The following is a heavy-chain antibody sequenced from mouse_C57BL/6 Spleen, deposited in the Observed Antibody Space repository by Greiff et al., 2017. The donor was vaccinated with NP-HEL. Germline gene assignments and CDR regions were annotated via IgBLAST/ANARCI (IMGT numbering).Heavy chain of an antibody. CDR1: GYTFTDYY. CDR2: INPNNGGT. J-gene: IGHJ4*01. Sequence: VQLQQSGPELVKPGASVKISCKASGYTFTDYYMNWVKQSHGKSLEWIGDINPNNGGTSYNQKFKGKATLTVDKSSSTAYMELRSLTSEDSAVYYCARRNLLLRVYAMDYWGQGTSVTVSS. V-gene: IGHV1-26*01. CDR3: ARRNLLLRVYAMDY. D-gene: IGHD1-1*01.